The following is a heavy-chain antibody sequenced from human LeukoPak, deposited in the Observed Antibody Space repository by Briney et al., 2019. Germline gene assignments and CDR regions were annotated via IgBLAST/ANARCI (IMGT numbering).Heavy chain of an antibody. V-gene: IGHV4-34*01. J-gene: IGHJ4*02. CDR2: INHSGST. CDR3: AGSSRLYY. D-gene: IGHD1-26*01. CDR1: GGSFSGYY. Sequence: PSETLSLTCAVYGGSFSGYYWSWIRQPPGKGLEWIGEINHSGSTNYNPSLKSRVTISVDTSKNQFSLKLSSVTAADTAVYYCAGSSRLYYWGQGTLVTVSS.